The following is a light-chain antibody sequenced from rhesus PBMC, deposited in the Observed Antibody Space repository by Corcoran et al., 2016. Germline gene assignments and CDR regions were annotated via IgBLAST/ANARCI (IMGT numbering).Light chain of an antibody. Sequence: EIVMTQSPATLSLSPGERATLSCRASQSVSIYVAWYQQKPDQAPRLLIYGASGRATGIPDRFSGSVSGTDVTLIINSLEPEDVGIYYCHQYNDWHSFGQGTKMEIK. CDR1: QSVSIY. V-gene: IGKV3S9*01. J-gene: IGKJ2*01. CDR3: HQYNDWHS. CDR2: GAS.